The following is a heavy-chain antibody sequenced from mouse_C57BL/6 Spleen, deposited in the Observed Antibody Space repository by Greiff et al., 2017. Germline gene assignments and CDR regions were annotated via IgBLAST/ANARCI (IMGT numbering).Heavy chain of an antibody. Sequence: EVNVVESGGGLVQPGGSLKLSCAASGFTFSDYYMYWVRQTPEKRLEWVAYISNGGGSTYYPDTVKGRFTISRDNAKNTLYLQMSRLKSEDTAMYYCARQGDYDWYFDVWGTGTTVTVSS. J-gene: IGHJ1*03. CDR1: GFTFSDYY. V-gene: IGHV5-12*01. CDR2: ISNGGGST. CDR3: ARQGDYDWYFDV. D-gene: IGHD2-4*01.